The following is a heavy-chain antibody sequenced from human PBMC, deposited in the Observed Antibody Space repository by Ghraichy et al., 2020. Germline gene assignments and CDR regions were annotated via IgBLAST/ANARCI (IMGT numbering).Heavy chain of an antibody. Sequence: ASVKVPCKASGYTFTGYYMHWVRQAPGQGLEWMGWINPNSGGTNYAQKFQGRVTMTRDTSISTAYMELSRLRSDDTAVYYCARDHGADIVVLPAAYGRWFDPWGHGTLVTVSS. J-gene: IGHJ5*02. CDR2: INPNSGGT. CDR1: GYTFTGYY. V-gene: IGHV1-2*02. CDR3: ARDHGADIVVLPAAYGRWFDP. D-gene: IGHD2-2*01.